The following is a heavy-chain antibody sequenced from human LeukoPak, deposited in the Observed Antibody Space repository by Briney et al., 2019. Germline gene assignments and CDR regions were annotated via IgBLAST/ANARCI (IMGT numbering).Heavy chain of an antibody. J-gene: IGHJ4*02. CDR2: SSWNSGRI. CDR3: AKDRHYDILNGSLGFDY. Sequence: GGSLRLSCAASGFTFDDYAMHLVRQAPGKNLECVSGSSWNSGRIGYADSVKGRFDISRDNDKNSLYLQMNSLRAEDMALYYCAKDRHYDILNGSLGFDYWGQGPLVTVS. V-gene: IGHV3-9*03. D-gene: IGHD3-9*01. CDR1: GFTFDDYA.